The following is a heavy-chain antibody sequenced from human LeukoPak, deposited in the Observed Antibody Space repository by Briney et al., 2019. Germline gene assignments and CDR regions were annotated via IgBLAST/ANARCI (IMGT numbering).Heavy chain of an antibody. CDR1: GFTFSSYS. CDR3: AKFWGGPIINYYDSSGYRGYYFDY. J-gene: IGHJ4*02. D-gene: IGHD3-22*01. Sequence: GGSLRLSCAASGFTFSSYSMNWVRQAPGKGLEWVSYISSSSSTIYYADSVKGRFTISRDNAKNSLYLQMNSLRAEDTAVYYCAKFWGGPIINYYDSSGYRGYYFDYWGQGTLVTVSS. V-gene: IGHV3-48*01. CDR2: ISSSSSTI.